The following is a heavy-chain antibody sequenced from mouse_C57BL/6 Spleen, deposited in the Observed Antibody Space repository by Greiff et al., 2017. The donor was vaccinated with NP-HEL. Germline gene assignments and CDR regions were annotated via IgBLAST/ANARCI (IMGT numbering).Heavy chain of an antibody. CDR3: ARVPYYYVYFVV. D-gene: IGHD1-1*01. Sequence: EVQLQESGPGLVKPSQSLSLTCSVTGYSITSGYYWNWIRQFPGNKLEWMGYISYDGSNNYNPSLKNRISITRDTSKNQFFLKLNSVTTEDTATYYCARVPYYYVYFVVWGTGTTVTVSS. J-gene: IGHJ1*03. CDR2: ISYDGSN. CDR1: GYSITSGYY. V-gene: IGHV3-6*01.